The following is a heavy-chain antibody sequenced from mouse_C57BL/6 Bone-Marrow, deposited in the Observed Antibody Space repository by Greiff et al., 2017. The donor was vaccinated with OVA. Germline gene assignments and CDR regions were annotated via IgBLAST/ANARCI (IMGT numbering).Heavy chain of an antibody. CDR1: GYSITSDY. CDR2: ISYSGST. J-gene: IGHJ1*03. V-gene: IGHV3-8*01. Sequence: EVKLMESGPGLAKPSQTLSLTCSVTGYSITSDYWNWIRKFPGNKLEYMGYISYSGSTYYNPSLKSRISITRDTSKNQYYLQLNSVTTEDTATYFCARYYDYDGWYFDVWGTGTTVTVSS. CDR3: ARYYDYDGWYFDV. D-gene: IGHD2-4*01.